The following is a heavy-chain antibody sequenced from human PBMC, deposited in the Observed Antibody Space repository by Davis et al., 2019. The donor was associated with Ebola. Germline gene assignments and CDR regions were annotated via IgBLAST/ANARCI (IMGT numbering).Heavy chain of an antibody. Sequence: GASLKISCAASGFTFSSYAMSWVRQAPGKGLEWASYISSSGSTIYYADSVKGRFTISRHNSKNTLYLQMNSLRAEDTAVYYCARAHVDTANDWGQGTLVTVSS. CDR1: GFTFSSYA. CDR2: ISSSGSTI. D-gene: IGHD5-18*01. CDR3: ARAHVDTAND. J-gene: IGHJ4*02. V-gene: IGHV3-23*01.